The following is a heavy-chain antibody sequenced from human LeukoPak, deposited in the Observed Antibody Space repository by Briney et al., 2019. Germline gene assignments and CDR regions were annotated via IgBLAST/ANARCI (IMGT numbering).Heavy chain of an antibody. CDR1: GGTFSSYG. Sequence: SVTVSCKASGGTFSSYGISWVRQAPGQGLEWMGRIIPIFGIANYAQKFRGRVTITADKSTSTAYMELSSLTSEDTAVYYCARDQNSYGSGSYPDYWGQGTLVTVSS. V-gene: IGHV1-69*04. J-gene: IGHJ4*02. D-gene: IGHD3-10*01. CDR3: ARDQNSYGSGSYPDY. CDR2: IIPIFGIA.